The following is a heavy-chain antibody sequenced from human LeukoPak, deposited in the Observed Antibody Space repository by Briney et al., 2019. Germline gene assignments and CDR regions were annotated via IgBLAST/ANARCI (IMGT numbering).Heavy chain of an antibody. CDR1: GFTFSSYG. J-gene: IGHJ4*02. D-gene: IGHD2-2*01. CDR2: IWYDGRNK. V-gene: IGHV3-30*02. CDR3: ARDLRSTRLDY. Sequence: GGSLRLSCAASGFTFSSYGMHWVRQAPGKGLEWVAFIWYDGRNKYYADSVKGRFTISRDNSKNTLYLQMNRLRAEDTAVDYCARDLRSTRLDYWGQGTLVTVSS.